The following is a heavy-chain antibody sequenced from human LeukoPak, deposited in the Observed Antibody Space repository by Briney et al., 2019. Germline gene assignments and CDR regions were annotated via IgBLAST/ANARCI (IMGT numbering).Heavy chain of an antibody. CDR3: ARACSGGSCYPAGDYYYGTDV. D-gene: IGHD2-15*01. CDR1: GFTFSSYS. V-gene: IGHV3-21*01. J-gene: IGHJ6*04. Sequence: GGSLRLSCAASGFTFSSYSMNWVRQAPGKGLEWVSSISSSSSYIYYADSVKGRFTISRDNAKNSLYLQMNSLRAEDTAVYYCARACSGGSCYPAGDYYYGTDVWGKGTTVTVSS. CDR2: ISSSSSYI.